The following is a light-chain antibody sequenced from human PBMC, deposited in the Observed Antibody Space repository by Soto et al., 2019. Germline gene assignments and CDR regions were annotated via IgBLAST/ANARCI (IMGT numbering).Light chain of an antibody. V-gene: IGLV2-8*01. CDR3: SSYAGSNLV. Sequence: QSALTQPPSASGSPGQSVTISCTGTSSDVGGYNYVSWYQQHPGKAPKVMIYDVSKRPSGVPDRFSGSKSGNTASLTVSGLQAEDEADYYCSSYAGSNLVFGGGTQLTVL. CDR2: DVS. CDR1: SSDVGGYNY. J-gene: IGLJ2*01.